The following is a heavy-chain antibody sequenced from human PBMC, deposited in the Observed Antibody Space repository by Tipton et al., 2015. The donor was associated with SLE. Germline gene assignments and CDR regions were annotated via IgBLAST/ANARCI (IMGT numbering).Heavy chain of an antibody. CDR1: GGSFSGYY. D-gene: IGHD6-19*01. V-gene: IGHV4-34*01. CDR3: ARDSSGWYGL. Sequence: TLSLTCAVYGGSFSGYYWNWIRQPPGKGLEWIGEINHSGSTNYSPSLKSRATISVDTSKKQFSLKLSSVTAADTAVYYCARDSSGWYGLWGQGTVVTVSS. J-gene: IGHJ3*01. CDR2: INHSGST.